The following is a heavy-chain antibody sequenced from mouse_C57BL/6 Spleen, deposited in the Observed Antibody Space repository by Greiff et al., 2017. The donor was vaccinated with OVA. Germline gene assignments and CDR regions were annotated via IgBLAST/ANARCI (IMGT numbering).Heavy chain of an antibody. V-gene: IGHV1-52*01. Sequence: QVQLQQPGAELVRPGSSVKLSCKASGYTFTSYWMHWVKQRPIQGLEWIGNIDPSDSETHYNQKFKDKATLTVDKSSSTAYMQLSSLTSEDSAVYYCARSYDYDVDWYFDAWGTGTTVTVSS. CDR1: GYTFTSYW. CDR2: IDPSDSET. J-gene: IGHJ1*03. D-gene: IGHD2-4*01. CDR3: ARSYDYDVDWYFDA.